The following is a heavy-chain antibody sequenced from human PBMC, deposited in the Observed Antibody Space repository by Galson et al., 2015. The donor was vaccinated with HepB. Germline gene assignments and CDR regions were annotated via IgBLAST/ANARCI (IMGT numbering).Heavy chain of an antibody. V-gene: IGHV1-2*02. CDR3: ARGAPTYYDILTGFDY. D-gene: IGHD3-9*01. Sequence: SAKVSCKASGYTFTGYYMHWVRQAPGQGLEWMGWINPNSGGTNYAQKFQGRVTMTRDTSISTAYMELSRLRSDDTAVYYCARGAPTYYDILTGFDYWGQGTLVTVSS. J-gene: IGHJ4*02. CDR2: INPNSGGT. CDR1: GYTFTGYY.